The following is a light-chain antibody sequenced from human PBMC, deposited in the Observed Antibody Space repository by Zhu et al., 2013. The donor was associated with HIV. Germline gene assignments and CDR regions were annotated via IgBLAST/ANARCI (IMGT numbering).Light chain of an antibody. V-gene: IGLV1-40*01. CDR1: RSNIGARYN. Sequence: QSLLTQPPSVSGAPGQKITISCTGSRSNIGARYNVQWYQQFPGTAPKLLIFDNFIRASGVPERFSASKSGTSASLAITGLQAEDEADYYCQSYDSTLNAYVFGTGTEVTVL. CDR3: QSYDSTLNAYV. CDR2: DNF. J-gene: IGLJ1*01.